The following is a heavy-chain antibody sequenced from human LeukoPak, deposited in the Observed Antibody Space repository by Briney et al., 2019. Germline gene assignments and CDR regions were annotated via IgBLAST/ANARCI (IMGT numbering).Heavy chain of an antibody. V-gene: IGHV3-23*01. CDR3: AKGELGDIVVVPAAPLN. CDR2: ISGSGGST. J-gene: IGHJ4*02. D-gene: IGHD2-2*01. CDR1: GFTFSSYA. Sequence: GGSLRLSCAASGFTFSSYAMSWVRQAPGKGLEWVSAISGSGGSTYYADSVKGRFTISRDNSKNTLYLQMNSLRAEDTAVYYCAKGELGDIVVVPAAPLNWGQGTLVTVSS.